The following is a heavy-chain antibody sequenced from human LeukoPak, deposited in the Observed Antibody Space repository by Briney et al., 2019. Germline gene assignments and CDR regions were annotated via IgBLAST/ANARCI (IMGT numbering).Heavy chain of an antibody. CDR2: INWNSGSI. D-gene: IGHD3-3*01. J-gene: IGHJ4*02. CDR3: ARSPPHYDFWSGYYQD. Sequence: PGRSLRLSCAASGFTFDDYAMHWVRQAPGEGLEWVSGINWNSGSIGYADSVKGRFTISRDNAKNSLYLQMDSLRPEDTALYYCARSPPHYDFWSGYYQDWGQGTLVTVSS. V-gene: IGHV3-9*01. CDR1: GFTFDDYA.